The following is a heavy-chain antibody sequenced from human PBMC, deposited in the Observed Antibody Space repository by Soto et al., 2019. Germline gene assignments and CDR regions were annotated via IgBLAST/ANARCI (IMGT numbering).Heavy chain of an antibody. CDR1: GFNFDNV. CDR3: ARDDWSYGVPIDY. V-gene: IGHV3-23*01. J-gene: IGHJ4*02. Sequence: EVQLLESGGGLVQPGGSLRLSCAASGFNFDNVMSWVRQAPGKGLEWVSTISGSGGRTYYADSVKGRFTISRDNSKNTLYPQMNSLRVEDTAVYYCARDDWSYGVPIDYWGQGTLVTVSS. CDR2: ISGSGGRT. D-gene: IGHD3-10*01.